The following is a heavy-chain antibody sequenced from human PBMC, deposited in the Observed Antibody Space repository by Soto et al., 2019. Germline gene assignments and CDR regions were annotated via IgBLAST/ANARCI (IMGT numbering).Heavy chain of an antibody. CDR1: GFSVTNAW. CDR2: VYTSAEGGAT. Sequence: DVQLVDSGGGLVKPGGSLRLSCSASGFSVTNAWMNWVRQAPGKGLEWVGRVYTSAEGGATHYAAPVKGRFTISRDDSINTVYLQMNSLMTEDTAVYYCTTGSVEGFWGQGTTVTVSS. V-gene: IGHV3-15*07. J-gene: IGHJ6*02. CDR3: TTGSVEGF. D-gene: IGHD2-15*01.